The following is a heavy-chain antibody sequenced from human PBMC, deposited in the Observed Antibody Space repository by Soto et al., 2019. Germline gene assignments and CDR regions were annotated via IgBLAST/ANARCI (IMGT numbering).Heavy chain of an antibody. Sequence: GGSLRLSCAASGFTFSSYWMSWVRQAPGKGLEWVANIKQDGSEKYYVDSVKGRFTISRDNAKNSLYLQMNSLRAEDTAVYYCARDLTFWGYGDSQSYYMDVWGKGTTVTVSS. V-gene: IGHV3-7*01. J-gene: IGHJ6*03. CDR3: ARDLTFWGYGDSQSYYMDV. CDR1: GFTFSSYW. CDR2: IKQDGSEK. D-gene: IGHD4-17*01.